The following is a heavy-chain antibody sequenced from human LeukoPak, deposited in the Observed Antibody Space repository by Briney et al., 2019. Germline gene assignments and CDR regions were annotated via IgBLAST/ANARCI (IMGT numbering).Heavy chain of an antibody. D-gene: IGHD2-2*02. Sequence: GASVKVSCKASGYTFTSYDINWVRQATGQGLEWIGWMNPNSGNTGYAQKFQGRVTMTRNTSISTAYMELSSLRSEDTAVYYCATCARNFYCYRFDYWGQGTLVTVSS. J-gene: IGHJ4*02. CDR1: GYTFTSYD. CDR2: MNPNSGNT. CDR3: ATCARNFYCYRFDY. V-gene: IGHV1-8*01.